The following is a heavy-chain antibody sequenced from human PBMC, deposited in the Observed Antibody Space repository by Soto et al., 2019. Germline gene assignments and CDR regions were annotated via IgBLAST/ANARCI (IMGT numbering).Heavy chain of an antibody. V-gene: IGHV4-34*01. CDR1: GGSFY. D-gene: IGHD4-17*01. CDR2: IRHSGST. CDR3: ARGGGDYDYAVDV. Sequence: QVQLQQWGAGLLKPSETLSLNCAVYGGSFYWTWIRQPPGTGLEWIGEIRHSGSTNYNPSLKSRVSITIDRSKRQVSLTVYSGTAADTAVYYCARGGGDYDYAVDVWGQGTTGTVSS. J-gene: IGHJ6*02.